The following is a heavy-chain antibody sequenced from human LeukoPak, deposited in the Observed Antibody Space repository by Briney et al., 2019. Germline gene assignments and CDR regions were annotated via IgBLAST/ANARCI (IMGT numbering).Heavy chain of an antibody. Sequence: SETLSLTCAVSGGSISSSNWWSWVRQPPGKGLEWIGEIYHSGSTNYNPSLKSRVTISVDKSKNQFSLKLSSVTAADTAVYYCAAYSSSWPPAFDIWGQGTMVTVSS. D-gene: IGHD6-13*01. CDR2: IYHSGST. J-gene: IGHJ3*02. CDR1: GGSISSSNW. CDR3: AAYSSSWPPAFDI. V-gene: IGHV4-4*02.